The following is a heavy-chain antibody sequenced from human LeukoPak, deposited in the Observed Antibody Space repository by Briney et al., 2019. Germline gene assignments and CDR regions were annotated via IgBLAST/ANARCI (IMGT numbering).Heavy chain of an antibody. Sequence: GESLKISCKGSGYSFTSYWIGWVRQMPGKGLEWMGIIYPGDSDTRYSPSFQGQVTISADKSISTAYLQWSSLKASDTAMYYCARGPGGVQWLVLDYNWFDPWGQGTLVTVSS. D-gene: IGHD6-19*01. V-gene: IGHV5-51*01. CDR3: ARGPGGVQWLVLDYNWFDP. CDR2: IYPGDSDT. J-gene: IGHJ5*02. CDR1: GYSFTSYW.